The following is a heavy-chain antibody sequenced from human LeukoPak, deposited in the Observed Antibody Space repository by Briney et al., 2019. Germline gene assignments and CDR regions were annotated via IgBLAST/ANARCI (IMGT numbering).Heavy chain of an antibody. Sequence: SGGSLRLSCAASGFTFSSYAMHWVRQAPGKGLEWVAVISYDGSNKYYADSVKGRFTISRDNSKNTLYLQMNSLRAEDTAVYYCAKDRQYCSGGSCYYGMDVWGQGTTVTVSS. CDR3: AKDRQYCSGGSCYYGMDV. CDR1: GFTFSSYA. J-gene: IGHJ6*02. CDR2: ISYDGSNK. D-gene: IGHD2-15*01. V-gene: IGHV3-30*04.